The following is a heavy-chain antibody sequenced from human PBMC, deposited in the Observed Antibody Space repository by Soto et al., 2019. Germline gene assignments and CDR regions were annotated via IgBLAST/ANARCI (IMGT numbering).Heavy chain of an antibody. D-gene: IGHD3-10*01. CDR3: ARGAMVRGVIHYGMDV. Sequence: ASVKVSCKASGYTFTSYGISWVRQAPGQGLEWMGWISAYNGNTNYAQKLQGRVTMTTDTSTSTAYMELRSLRSDDTAVYYCARGAMVRGVIHYGMDVWGQGTTVTVSS. CDR1: GYTFTSYG. CDR2: ISAYNGNT. J-gene: IGHJ6*02. V-gene: IGHV1-18*01.